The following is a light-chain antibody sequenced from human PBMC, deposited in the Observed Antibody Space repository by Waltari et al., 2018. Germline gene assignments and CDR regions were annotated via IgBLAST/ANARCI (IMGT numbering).Light chain of an antibody. CDR1: SSDVGGYNY. CDR3: CSYAGSYTRV. J-gene: IGLJ3*02. V-gene: IGLV2-11*01. CDR2: DVS. Sequence: QSALTQPRSVSGSPGQSVTISCTGTSSDVGGYNYVSWYQQHPGNAPKLMIYDVSKRPSGVPDRFSGSKSGNTASLTISGLQAEDEADYYCCSYAGSYTRVFGGGTKLTVL.